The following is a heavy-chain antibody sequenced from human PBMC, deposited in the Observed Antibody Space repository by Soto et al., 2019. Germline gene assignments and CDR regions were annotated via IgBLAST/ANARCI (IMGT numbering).Heavy chain of an antibody. D-gene: IGHD3-22*01. Sequence: PGGSLRLSCAASGFTFSSYAMHWVRQAPGKGLEWVAVISYDGSNKYYADSVKGRFTISRDNSKNTLYLQMNSLRAEDTAVYYCARGGNYYDSSGYYYGGNWYYFDYWGQGTLVTVSS. CDR1: GFTFSSYA. CDR3: ARGGNYYDSSGYYYGGNWYYFDY. CDR2: ISYDGSNK. J-gene: IGHJ4*02. V-gene: IGHV3-30-3*01.